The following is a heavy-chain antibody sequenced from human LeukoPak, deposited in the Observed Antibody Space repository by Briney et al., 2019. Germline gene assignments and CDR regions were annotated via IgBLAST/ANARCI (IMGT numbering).Heavy chain of an antibody. CDR2: IYPGDSDT. D-gene: IGHD4-23*01. CDR3: ARQYYGDNSGFDY. V-gene: IGHV5-51*01. CDR1: GYSFTTYW. J-gene: IGHJ4*02. Sequence: GESLKISCKGSGYSFTTYWIGWVRQMPGKGLEWMAIIYPGDSDTRYSPSFQGQVTIPADKSISTAYLQWSSLKASDTAMYYCARQYYGDNSGFDYWGQGTPVTVSS.